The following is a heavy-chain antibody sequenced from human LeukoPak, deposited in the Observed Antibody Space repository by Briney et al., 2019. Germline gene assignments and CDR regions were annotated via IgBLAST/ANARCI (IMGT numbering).Heavy chain of an antibody. CDR3: ARELFTYYGSGSTNFDY. CDR1: GGSISSSGYY. J-gene: IGHJ4*02. Sequence: SETLSLTCIVSGGSISSSGYYWGWIRQPPGKGLEWIGSIYYSGSTYYNPSLKSRVTISVDTSKNQFSLKPSSVTAADTAVYYCARELFTYYGSGSTNFDYWGQGTLVTVSS. D-gene: IGHD3-10*01. V-gene: IGHV4-39*02. CDR2: IYYSGST.